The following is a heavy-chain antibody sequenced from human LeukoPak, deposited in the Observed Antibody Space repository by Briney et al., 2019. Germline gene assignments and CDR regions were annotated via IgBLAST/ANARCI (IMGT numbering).Heavy chain of an antibody. D-gene: IGHD3-10*01. CDR3: ARVVGGSGSYYNTPADY. V-gene: IGHV1-69*04. J-gene: IGHJ4*02. CDR1: GGTFSSYA. Sequence: SVKVSCKASGGTFSSYAISWVRQVPGQGLEWMGRIIPILGIANYAQKFQGRVTITADKSTSTAYMELSSLRSEDTAVYYCARVVGGSGSYYNTPADYWGQGTLVTVSS. CDR2: IIPILGIA.